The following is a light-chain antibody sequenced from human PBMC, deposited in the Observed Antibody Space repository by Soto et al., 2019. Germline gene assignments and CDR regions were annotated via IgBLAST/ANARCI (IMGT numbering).Light chain of an antibody. CDR2: AVS. J-gene: IGLJ3*02. CDR1: SSDVGGYNY. CDR3: SSYTSSSTWV. V-gene: IGLV2-14*01. Sequence: ALTQPASVSGSPGQSITISCTGTSSDVGGYNYVSWYQQHPGKAPKLMIYAVSNRPSGVSNRFSGSKSGNTASLTISGLQAEDEADYYCSSYTSSSTWVFGGGTQLTVL.